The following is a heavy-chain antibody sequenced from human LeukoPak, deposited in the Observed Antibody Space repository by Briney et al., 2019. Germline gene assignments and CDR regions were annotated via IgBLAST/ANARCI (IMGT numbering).Heavy chain of an antibody. J-gene: IGHJ4*02. D-gene: IGHD2-2*01. CDR2: ISGSGGST. CDR1: GFTFIRYA. CDR3: AKDLRLGYSSTSCYDH. V-gene: IGHV3-23*01. Sequence: GGSLRRSCAASGFTFIRYAMSWVRQAPGRGLEWVSAISGSGGSTYYADSVRGGFTISRDNYQNTLYLQMNGLRAEDTAVYYCAKDLRLGYSSTSCYDHWGQGTLVTVSS.